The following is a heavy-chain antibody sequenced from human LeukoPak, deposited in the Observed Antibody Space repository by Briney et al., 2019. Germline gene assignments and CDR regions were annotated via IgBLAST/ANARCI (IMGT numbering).Heavy chain of an antibody. CDR3: AKASGATSWSFDY. J-gene: IGHJ4*02. CDR2: IRYDGSNK. CDR1: GFTFSSYG. V-gene: IGHV3-30*02. D-gene: IGHD1-26*01. Sequence: GGSLRLSCAASGFTFSSYGMHWVRQAPGKGLEWVAFIRYDGSNKYYADSVKGRFTISRDNSKNTLYLQMNSLRAEDTAVYYCAKASGATSWSFDYWGQGTLVTVSS.